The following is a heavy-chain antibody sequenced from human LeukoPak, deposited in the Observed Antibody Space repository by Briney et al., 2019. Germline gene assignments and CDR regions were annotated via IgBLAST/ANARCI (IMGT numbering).Heavy chain of an antibody. CDR1: GYTFTSYD. CDR3: VRLFAQEPSGWFDP. J-gene: IGHJ5*02. D-gene: IGHD3-10*01. CDR2: MNPNSGNT. Sequence: GASVKVSCKASGYTFTSYDINWVRQATGQGLEWMGWMNPNSGNTGYAQKFQGRVTMTRDVSIRTAYMELSSLRSEDTAVYYCVRLFAQEPSGWFDPWGQGTLVTVS. V-gene: IGHV1-8*01.